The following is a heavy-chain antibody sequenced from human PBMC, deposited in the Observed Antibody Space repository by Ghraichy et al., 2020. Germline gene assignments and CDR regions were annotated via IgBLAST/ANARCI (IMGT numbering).Heavy chain of an antibody. Sequence: GGSLRLSCAASGFTFSDYYMSWIRQAPGKGLEWVSYISSSSSYTNYADSVKGRFTISRDNAKNSLYLQMNSLRAEDTAVYYCARELKDYYYYGMDVWGQGTTVTVSS. CDR2: ISSSSSYT. CDR1: GFTFSDYY. J-gene: IGHJ6*02. V-gene: IGHV3-11*06. CDR3: ARELKDYYYYGMDV.